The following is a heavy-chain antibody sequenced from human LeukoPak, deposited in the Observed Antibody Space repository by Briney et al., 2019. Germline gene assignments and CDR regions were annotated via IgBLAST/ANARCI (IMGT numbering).Heavy chain of an antibody. CDR1: GYTFTAYY. CDR3: ARDRRFGECNAFDI. Sequence: ASVKVSCKASGYTFTAYYMHWVRQAPREGLEWMGWINPNNGGTNYEQKFQGRVTMTRDTSISTAYMEVSSLGSDDTAVYYCARDRRFGECNAFDIWGQGTMLTVSS. J-gene: IGHJ3*02. D-gene: IGHD3-10*01. V-gene: IGHV1-2*02. CDR2: INPNNGGT.